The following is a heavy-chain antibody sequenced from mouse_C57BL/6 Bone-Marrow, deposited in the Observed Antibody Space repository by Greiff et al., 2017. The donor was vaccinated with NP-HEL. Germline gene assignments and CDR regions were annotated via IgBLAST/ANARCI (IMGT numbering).Heavy chain of an antibody. CDR2: IYPGDGDT. Sequence: VQVVESGPELVKPGASVKISCKASGYAFSSSWMNWVKQRPGKGLEWIGRIYPGDGDTNYNGKFKGKATLTADKSSSTAYMQLSSLTSEDSTVYFCARSRYSNYDAMDYWGQGTSVTVSS. D-gene: IGHD2-5*01. CDR3: ARSRYSNYDAMDY. V-gene: IGHV1-82*01. J-gene: IGHJ4*01. CDR1: GYAFSSSW.